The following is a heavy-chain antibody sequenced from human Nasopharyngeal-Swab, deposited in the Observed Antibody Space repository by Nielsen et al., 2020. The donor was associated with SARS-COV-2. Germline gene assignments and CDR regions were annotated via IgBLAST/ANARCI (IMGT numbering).Heavy chain of an antibody. Sequence: GESLKISCAASGFTFNLYTMNWVRQAPGKGLEWVSAISSRGDYIYYAPSVRGRFTISRDDAKNSLYLQMNSLRDEDTALYYCARGLFDGGYQFALDYWGQGTLVTVSS. V-gene: IGHV3-21*01. J-gene: IGHJ4*02. CDR3: ARGLFDGGYQFALDY. D-gene: IGHD2-15*01. CDR1: GFTFNLYT. CDR2: ISSRGDYI.